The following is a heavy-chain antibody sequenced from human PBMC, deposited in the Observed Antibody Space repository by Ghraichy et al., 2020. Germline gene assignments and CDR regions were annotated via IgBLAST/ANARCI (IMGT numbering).Heavy chain of an antibody. CDR3: AREKTPTVTTKKVDNYFDY. J-gene: IGHJ4*02. CDR2: IIPIFGTA. V-gene: IGHV1-69*06. CDR1: GGTFSSYA. D-gene: IGHD4-11*01. Sequence: SVKVSCKASGGTFSSYAISWVRQAPGQGLEWMGGIIPIFGTANYAQKFQGRVTITADKSTSTAYMELSSLRSEDTAVYYCAREKTPTVTTKKVDNYFDYWGQGTLVTVSS.